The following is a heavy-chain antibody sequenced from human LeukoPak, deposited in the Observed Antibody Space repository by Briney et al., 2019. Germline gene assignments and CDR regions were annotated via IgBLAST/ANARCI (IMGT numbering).Heavy chain of an antibody. V-gene: IGHV1-8*01. CDR3: TRGPKMVRGVIGWFDP. CDR2: MNPNSGNT. J-gene: IGHJ5*02. Sequence: GASVKVSCKASGYTFTSYDINWVRQATGQGLEWMGWMNPNSGNTGYAQKFQGRVTMTRNTSISTAYMELSSLRSEDTAVYYCTRGPKMVRGVIGWFDPWGQGTLVTVSS. D-gene: IGHD3-10*01. CDR1: GYTFTSYD.